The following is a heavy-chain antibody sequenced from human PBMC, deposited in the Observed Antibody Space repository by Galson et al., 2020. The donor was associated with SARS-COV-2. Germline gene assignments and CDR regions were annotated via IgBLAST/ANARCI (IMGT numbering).Heavy chain of an antibody. CDR2: INHSGST. Sequence: SETLSLTCTVYGGSFSGYYWSWIRQPPGKGLEWIGEINHSGSTNYNPSLKSRVTISVDTSKNQFSLKLSSVTAADTAVYYCARGNGSGSYYHGMDVWGQGTTVTVSS. V-gene: IGHV4-34*01. D-gene: IGHD3-10*01. CDR1: GGSFSGYY. J-gene: IGHJ6*02. CDR3: ARGNGSGSYYHGMDV.